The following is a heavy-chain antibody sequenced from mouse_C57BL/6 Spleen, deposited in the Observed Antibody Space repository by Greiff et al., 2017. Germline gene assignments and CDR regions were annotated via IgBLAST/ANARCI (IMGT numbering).Heavy chain of an antibody. Sequence: QVQLQQSGTELVKPGASVKLSCKASGYTFTSYWMHWVKQRPGQGLEWIGNINPSNGGTNYNEKFKSKATLTVDKSSSTAYMQLSSLTSEDSAVYYCARDYYYGSSYVKDYAMDYWGQGTSVTVSS. CDR1: GYTFTSYW. CDR2: INPSNGGT. D-gene: IGHD1-1*01. V-gene: IGHV1-53*01. J-gene: IGHJ4*01. CDR3: ARDYYYGSSYVKDYAMDY.